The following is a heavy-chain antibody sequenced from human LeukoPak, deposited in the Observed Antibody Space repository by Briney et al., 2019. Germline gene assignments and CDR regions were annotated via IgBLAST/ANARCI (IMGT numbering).Heavy chain of an antibody. CDR3: ARTEMSTMTFCDY. Sequence: GESLKISCETSGYRFTDYWIGWVRQMPGKGLEWMGIIYPGDSKPTYSPSFQGRVTISADNSISTAYLQWSSLKASDTAMYYCARTEMSTMTFCDYWGPGTLVTVSS. D-gene: IGHD5-24*01. V-gene: IGHV5-51*01. CDR2: IYPGDSKP. CDR1: GYRFTDYW. J-gene: IGHJ4*02.